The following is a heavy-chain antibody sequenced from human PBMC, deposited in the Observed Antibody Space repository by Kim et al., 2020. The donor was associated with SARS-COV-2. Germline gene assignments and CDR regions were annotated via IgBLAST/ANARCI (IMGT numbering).Heavy chain of an antibody. V-gene: IGHV4-61*01. CDR1: GGSVSSGSYY. Sequence: SETLSLTCTVSGGSVSSGSYYWSWIRQPPGKGLEWIGYIYYSGSTNYNPSLKSRVTISVDTSKNQFSLKLSSVTAADTAVYYCSAGVMQIDLPVWYPFDYWGQGTLVTVSS. CDR2: IYYSGST. CDR3: SAGVMQIDLPVWYPFDY. J-gene: IGHJ4*02. D-gene: IGHD3-16*01.